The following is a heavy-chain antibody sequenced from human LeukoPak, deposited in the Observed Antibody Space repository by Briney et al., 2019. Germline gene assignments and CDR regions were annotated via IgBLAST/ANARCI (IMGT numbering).Heavy chain of an antibody. CDR2: FDPEDGET. CDR3: ATDYGYYGDDRGFDY. CDR1: GYTLTELS. J-gene: IGHJ4*02. V-gene: IGHV1-24*01. Sequence: ASVKVSCKVSGYTLTELSMHWVRQAPGKGLEWMGGFDPEDGETIYAQKFQGRVTMTEDTSTDTAYMELSSLRSEDTAVYYCATDYGYYGDDRGFDYWGQGTLVTVSS. D-gene: IGHD4-17*01.